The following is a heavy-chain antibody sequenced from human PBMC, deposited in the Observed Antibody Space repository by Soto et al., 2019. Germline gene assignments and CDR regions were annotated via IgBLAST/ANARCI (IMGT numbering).Heavy chain of an antibody. CDR2: IGTLGDT. CDR1: GFTFNNYD. D-gene: IGHD7-27*01. J-gene: IGHJ6*02. V-gene: IGHV3-13*01. CDR3: ARGILGPGDYYYGMDF. Sequence: EVQLVESGGGLVQPGGSLRLFCAASGFTFNNYDMHWVRQAPGKGLEWVSGIGTLGDTYYPGSVEGRFTISRENAKNSLYLQMNSLRAGDTALYYCARGILGPGDYYYGMDFWGQGTTVTVSS.